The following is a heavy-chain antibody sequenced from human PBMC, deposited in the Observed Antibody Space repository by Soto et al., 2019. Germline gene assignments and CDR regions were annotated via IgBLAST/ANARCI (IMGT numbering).Heavy chain of an antibody. D-gene: IGHD5-18*01. CDR1: GYSFTSYW. CDR2: IYPGDSDT. CDR3: ARLGGYSSQYYYYYGMDV. Sequence: PGESLKISCKGSGYSFTSYWIGWVRQMPGKGLEWMGIIYPGDSDTRYSPSFQGQVTISADKSISTAYLQWSSLKASDTAMYYFARLGGYSSQYYYYYGMDVWGQGTTVTVSS. V-gene: IGHV5-51*01. J-gene: IGHJ6*02.